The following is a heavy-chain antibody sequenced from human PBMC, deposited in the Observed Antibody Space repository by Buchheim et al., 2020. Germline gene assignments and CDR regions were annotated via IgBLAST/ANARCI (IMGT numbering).Heavy chain of an antibody. CDR2: IYHSGIT. CDR1: GGSISSNY. Sequence: QVQLQESGPGLVKPSETLSLTCTVSGGSISSNYWSWIRQPPGKGLEWIGYIYHSGITNYNPSLKSRVTISVDTSKNQFSLKLSSVTAAGTAVYYCARLGYYDSLVDPWGQGTL. V-gene: IGHV4-59*01. CDR3: ARLGYYDSLVDP. J-gene: IGHJ5*02. D-gene: IGHD3-22*01.